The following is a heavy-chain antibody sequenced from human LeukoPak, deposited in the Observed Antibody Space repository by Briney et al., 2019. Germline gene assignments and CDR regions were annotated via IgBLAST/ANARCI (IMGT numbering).Heavy chain of an antibody. J-gene: IGHJ6*02. CDR1: GYTFTSYA. Sequence: ASVKVSCKASGYTFTSYAMNWVRQAPGQGLEWMGWINTNTGNPTYAQGFTGRFVFSLDTSVSTAYLQISSLKAEDTAVYYCARILWSGSYYYYYGMDVWGQGTTVTVCS. CDR3: ARILWSGSYYYYYGMDV. D-gene: IGHD1-26*01. V-gene: IGHV7-4-1*02. CDR2: INTNTGNP.